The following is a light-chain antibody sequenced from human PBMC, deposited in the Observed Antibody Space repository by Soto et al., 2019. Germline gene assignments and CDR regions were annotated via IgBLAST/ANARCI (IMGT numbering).Light chain of an antibody. CDR2: DVS. J-gene: IGLJ2*01. V-gene: IGLV2-14*01. Sequence: QSALTQPASVSGSPGQSITISCTGTSSDVGGYIYVSWYQQHPGKAPKLMIYDVSNRPSGVSNRFSGSKSGNTASLTISGLQAEDEADYYCSSYTGSSTLVFGGGTKLTVL. CDR3: SSYTGSSTLV. CDR1: SSDVGGYIY.